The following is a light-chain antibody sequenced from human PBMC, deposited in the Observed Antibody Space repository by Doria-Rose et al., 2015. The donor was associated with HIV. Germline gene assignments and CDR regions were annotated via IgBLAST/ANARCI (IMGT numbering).Light chain of an antibody. V-gene: IGKV1-9*01. CDR2: GAS. CDR1: QGISRY. J-gene: IGKJ1*01. CDR3: QQFDSFPRT. Sequence: DIQLTQSPSFLSASVGVRVTITCRASQGISRYLAWYQQKPGKAPTLLIFGASTLQSGVPSRFSGSGSGTEFTLTISSLRPEDFATYYCQQFDSFPRTFGQGTKVELK.